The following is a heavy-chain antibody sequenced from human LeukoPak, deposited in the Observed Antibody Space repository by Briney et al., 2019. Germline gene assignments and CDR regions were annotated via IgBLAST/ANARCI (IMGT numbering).Heavy chain of an antibody. D-gene: IGHD3-9*01. Sequence: GSLRLSCAASGFTFSTYSMHWVRQAPGKGLEWVSSISSSPTYIYYADSMKGRFTISRDNAKNSLYLQMNSLRDEDTAVYYCAREYDILTGGFDYWGQGTLVIVSS. CDR1: GFTFSTYS. CDR2: ISSSPTYI. CDR3: AREYDILTGGFDY. J-gene: IGHJ4*02. V-gene: IGHV3-21*06.